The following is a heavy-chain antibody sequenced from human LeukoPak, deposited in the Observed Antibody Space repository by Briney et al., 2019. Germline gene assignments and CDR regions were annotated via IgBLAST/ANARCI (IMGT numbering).Heavy chain of an antibody. D-gene: IGHD6-13*01. Sequence: GGSLRLSCAASGFTFSSYSMNWVRQAPGKGLEWVSSISSSSSYIYYADSVKSRFTISRDNAKNSPYLQMNSLRAEDTAVYYCARYKAAAGTFAFDIWGQGTMVTVSS. CDR2: ISSSSSYI. CDR3: ARYKAAAGTFAFDI. J-gene: IGHJ3*02. CDR1: GFTFSSYS. V-gene: IGHV3-21*01.